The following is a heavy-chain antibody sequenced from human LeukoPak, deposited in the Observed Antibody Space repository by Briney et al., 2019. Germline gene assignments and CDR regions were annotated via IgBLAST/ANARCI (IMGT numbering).Heavy chain of an antibody. CDR3: AKYNGQLLEQWYYAY. Sequence: GGSLRLSSAPSGFTSSKYAMRWVRDAPGEGLEWVSSIDKNDATTSYADSVRGRFTISRDNSKNTLHLQMSSLRAEDTAVYYCAKYNGQLLEQWYYAYWGQGTLATVSS. V-gene: IGHV3-23*01. J-gene: IGHJ4*02. CDR1: GFTSSKYA. D-gene: IGHD1/OR15-1a*01. CDR2: IDKNDATT.